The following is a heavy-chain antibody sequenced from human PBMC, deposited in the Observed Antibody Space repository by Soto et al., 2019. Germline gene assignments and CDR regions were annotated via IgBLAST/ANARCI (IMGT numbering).Heavy chain of an antibody. J-gene: IGHJ5*02. D-gene: IGHD2-2*01. V-gene: IGHV4-38-2*01. CDR2: IFYSGSS. Sequence: SETLSLTCAVSRFAINSAYYWGWIRQPPGKGLEWIGTIFYSGSSDYNPSLESRVTMLADTSKNQFSLKLRSVTAADTAVYYCARVFSRTWHHLDAWGQGTLVTVYS. CDR3: ARVFSRTWHHLDA. CDR1: RFAINSAYY.